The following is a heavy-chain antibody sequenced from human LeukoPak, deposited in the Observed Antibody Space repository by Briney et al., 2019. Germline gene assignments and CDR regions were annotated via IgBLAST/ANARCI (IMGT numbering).Heavy chain of an antibody. CDR3: ARDGLLGEALDY. CDR1: GFTFSDHY. V-gene: IGHV3-72*01. Sequence: GGSLRPSCTVSGFTFSDHYMDWVRQAPGKGLEWVGRSRDKANSYTTEYAASVKGRFTISRDNSKNTLYLQMNSLRAEDTAVYYCARDGLLGEALDYWGQGTLVTVSS. D-gene: IGHD3/OR15-3a*01. CDR2: SRDKANSYTT. J-gene: IGHJ4*02.